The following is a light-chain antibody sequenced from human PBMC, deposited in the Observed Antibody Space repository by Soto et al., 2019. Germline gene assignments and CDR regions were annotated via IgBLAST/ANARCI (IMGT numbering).Light chain of an antibody. CDR1: SSDVGNYNY. Sequence: QSALTQPPSASGSPGQSVTISCTGSSSDVGNYNYVSWYQQYPGKAPKLMFYEVSRRPSGVPDRFSGSKSGNTASLTVSGLQAEDEAEYYCSSYAGSNKAVFGGGTKVTVL. J-gene: IGLJ3*02. V-gene: IGLV2-8*01. CDR3: SSYAGSNKAV. CDR2: EVS.